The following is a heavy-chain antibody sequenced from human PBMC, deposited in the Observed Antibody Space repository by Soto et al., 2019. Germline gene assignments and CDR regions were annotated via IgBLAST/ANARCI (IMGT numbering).Heavy chain of an antibody. CDR2: IYYSGST. J-gene: IGHJ6*02. V-gene: IGHV4-61*01. CDR1: GGSVSSGSYY. CDR3: AREGIAARLNYYYGIDV. Sequence: PSETLSLTCTVSGGSVSSGSYYWSWIRQPPGKGLEWIGYIYYSGSTNYNPSLKSRVTISVDTSKNQFSLKLSSVTAADTAVYYCAREGIAARLNYYYGIDVWGQGTTVTVSS. D-gene: IGHD6-6*01.